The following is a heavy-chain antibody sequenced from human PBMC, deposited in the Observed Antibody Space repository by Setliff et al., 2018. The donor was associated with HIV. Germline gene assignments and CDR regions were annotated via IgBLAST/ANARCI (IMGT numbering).Heavy chain of an antibody. CDR2: IHSSGST. J-gene: IGHJ4*02. D-gene: IGHD6-13*01. CDR1: GGSVNDFY. V-gene: IGHV4-4*09. Sequence: NPSETLSLTCTVSGGSVNDFYCNWIRQPPGKGPEWIGYIHSSGSTIYNPSLKSRITISLDTSKNQISLKLNSVTAADTATYYCARSNPGITAGLLAYWGPGTLVTVSS. CDR3: ARSNPGITAGLLAY.